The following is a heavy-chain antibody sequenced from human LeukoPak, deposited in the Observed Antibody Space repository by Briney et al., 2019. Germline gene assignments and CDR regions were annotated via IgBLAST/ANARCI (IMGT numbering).Heavy chain of an antibody. CDR3: AKKVGGVYALDI. CDR1: GFTFSSYA. D-gene: IGHD3-16*01. Sequence: GGSLRLSCAASGFTFSSYAMTWVRQAPGKGLEWVSLIISSGASTYYADSVKGRFTISRDNSKNTLFLQMNSLRAEDTAVYYCAKKVGGVYALDIWGQGTMVTVSS. CDR2: IISSGAST. V-gene: IGHV3-23*01. J-gene: IGHJ3*02.